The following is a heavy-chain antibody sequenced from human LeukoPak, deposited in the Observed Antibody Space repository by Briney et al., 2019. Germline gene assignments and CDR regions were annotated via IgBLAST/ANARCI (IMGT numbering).Heavy chain of an antibody. Sequence: SETLSLTCTVSGGSLSSYYWSWIRQPPGKGLEWIGYIYYSGSTNYNPSLKSRVTISVDTSKNKCSLKLSSVTAADTAVYYCAKASAYASGSFYYYYYMDVWGKGTTVTVSS. V-gene: IGHV4-59*01. D-gene: IGHD3-10*01. CDR3: AKASAYASGSFYYYYYMDV. CDR2: IYYSGST. J-gene: IGHJ6*03. CDR1: GGSLSSYY.